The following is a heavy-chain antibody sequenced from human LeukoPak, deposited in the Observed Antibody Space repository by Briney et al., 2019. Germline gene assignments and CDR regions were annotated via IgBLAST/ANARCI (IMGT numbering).Heavy chain of an antibody. CDR1: GYSISSGFY. CDR3: ARAVGTSRNFFDY. D-gene: IGHD4-23*01. V-gene: IGHV4-38-2*02. Sequence: TSETLSLTCTVSGYSISSGFYWGWIRQPPGKGLECIGSIYRSGSTYYNPSLKSLVTISVDTSKNQFSLNLSSVTAADTAMYYCARAVGTSRNFFDYWGQGTLVTVSS. CDR2: IYRSGST. J-gene: IGHJ4*02.